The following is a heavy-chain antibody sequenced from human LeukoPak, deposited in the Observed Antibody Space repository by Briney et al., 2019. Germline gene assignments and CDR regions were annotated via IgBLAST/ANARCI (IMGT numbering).Heavy chain of an antibody. CDR2: IYYSGST. Sequence: PSETLSLTCTVSGGSISSGDYYWSWIRQPPGKGLEWIGYIYYSGSTYYNPSLKSRVTISVDTSKNQFSLKLSSVTAADTAVYYCARVVSESYFDYWGQGTLVTVSS. CDR3: ARVVSESYFDY. D-gene: IGHD2-21*01. CDR1: GGSISSGDYY. J-gene: IGHJ4*02. V-gene: IGHV4-30-4*01.